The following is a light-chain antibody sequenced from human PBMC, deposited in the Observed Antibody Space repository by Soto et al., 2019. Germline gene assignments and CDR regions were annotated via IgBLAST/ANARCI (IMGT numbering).Light chain of an antibody. CDR2: GAS. V-gene: IGKV3-20*01. Sequence: EIVLTPCPGTLSLSPGERATLSCRASQSVSSSYLAWYQQKPGQAPRLLIYGASSRATGIPDRFSGSGSGTDFTLTISRLEPEDFAVYYCQQYGSSPLTFGGGTKVDI. CDR1: QSVSSSY. CDR3: QQYGSSPLT. J-gene: IGKJ4*01.